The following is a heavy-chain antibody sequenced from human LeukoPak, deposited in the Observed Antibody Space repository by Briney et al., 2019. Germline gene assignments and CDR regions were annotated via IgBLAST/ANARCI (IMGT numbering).Heavy chain of an antibody. CDR1: GGTFSSYA. J-gene: IGHJ6*03. Sequence: GASVKVSCKASGGTFSSYAINWVRQATGQGLEWMGWMNPNSGNTGYAQKFQGRVTMTRNTSISTAYMELSSLRSEDTAVYYCARAADSYSTPYYYMDVWGKGTTVTISS. CDR3: ARAADSYSTPYYYMDV. V-gene: IGHV1-8*02. CDR2: MNPNSGNT. D-gene: IGHD6-25*01.